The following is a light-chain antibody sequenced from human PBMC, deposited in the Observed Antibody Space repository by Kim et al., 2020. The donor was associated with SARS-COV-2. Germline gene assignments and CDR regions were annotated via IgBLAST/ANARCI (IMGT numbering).Light chain of an antibody. Sequence: EIVLTQSPGTLSLSPGERATLSCRASQSVSSNYLAWYQQRPGQAPRLLIYGASSRATGIPDRFGGSGSGTDFTLTISRLEPEDFAVYYCHKYGSSPKTFGQGTKVDIK. CDR3: HKYGSSPKT. J-gene: IGKJ1*01. V-gene: IGKV3-20*01. CDR2: GAS. CDR1: QSVSSNY.